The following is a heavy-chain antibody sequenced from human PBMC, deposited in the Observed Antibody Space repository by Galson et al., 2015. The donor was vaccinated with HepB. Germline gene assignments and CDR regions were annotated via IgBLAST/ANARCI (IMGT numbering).Heavy chain of an antibody. CDR3: AKERYEHENWFDP. J-gene: IGHJ5*02. D-gene: IGHD1-14*01. CDR1: GFTFSSYG. V-gene: IGHV3-30*18. CDR2: ISYDGSNK. Sequence: SLRLSCAASGFTFSSYGMHWVRQAPGKGLEWVAVISYDGSNKYYGDSVKGRFTISRDNSKNMLYLQMNSLRPDDTAVYYCAKERYEHENWFDPWGQGTLVTVSS.